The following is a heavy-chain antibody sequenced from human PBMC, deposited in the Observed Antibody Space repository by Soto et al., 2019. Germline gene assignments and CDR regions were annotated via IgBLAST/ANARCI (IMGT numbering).Heavy chain of an antibody. Sequence: PGGSLRLSCAASGFTFSSYGMHWVRQAPGKGLEWVAVISYDGSNKYYADSVKGRFTISRDNSKNTLYLQMNSLRAEDTAVYYCAKDFYSDITTVQHWGQGTLVTVSS. CDR2: ISYDGSNK. D-gene: IGHD5-12*01. CDR1: GFTFSSYG. V-gene: IGHV3-30*18. CDR3: AKDFYSDITTVQH. J-gene: IGHJ1*01.